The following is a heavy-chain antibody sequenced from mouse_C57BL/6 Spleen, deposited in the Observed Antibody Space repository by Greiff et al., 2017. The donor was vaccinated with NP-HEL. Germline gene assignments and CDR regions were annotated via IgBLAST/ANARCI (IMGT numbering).Heavy chain of an antibody. J-gene: IGHJ4*01. Sequence: EVKLQESGPELVKPGASVKMSCKASGYTFTDYNMHWVKQSHGKSLEWIGYINPNNGGTSYNQKFKGKATLTVNKSSSTAYMELRSLTSEDSAVYYCARFATVPYYAMDYWGQGTSVTVSS. D-gene: IGHD1-1*01. CDR3: ARFATVPYYAMDY. CDR1: GYTFTDYN. V-gene: IGHV1-22*01. CDR2: INPNNGGT.